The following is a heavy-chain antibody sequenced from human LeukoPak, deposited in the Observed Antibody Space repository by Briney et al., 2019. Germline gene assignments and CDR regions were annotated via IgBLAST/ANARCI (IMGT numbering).Heavy chain of an antibody. Sequence: PETLSLTCAVYGGSFSGYYWSWIRQPPGKGLEWIGEINHSGSTNYNPSLKSRVTLSVDTSKNQFSLKLSSVTAADTAVYYCARVLDSSGYYYGFDPWGQGTLVTVSS. CDR3: ARVLDSSGYYYGFDP. J-gene: IGHJ5*02. CDR2: INHSGST. CDR1: GGSFSGYY. D-gene: IGHD3-22*01. V-gene: IGHV4-34*01.